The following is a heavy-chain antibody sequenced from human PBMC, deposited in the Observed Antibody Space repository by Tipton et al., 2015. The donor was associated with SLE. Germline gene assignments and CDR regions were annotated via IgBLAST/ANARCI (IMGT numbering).Heavy chain of an antibody. Sequence: TLSLTCAVSGGSISSYYWSWIRQPAGKGLEWIGRIYTSGSTNYNPSLTSRVTMSVDTSKNQFSLKLSSVTAADTAVYYCARAGIAVAGTLGYFDYWGQGTLVTVSS. CDR3: ARAGIAVAGTLGYFDY. J-gene: IGHJ4*02. V-gene: IGHV4-4*07. D-gene: IGHD6-19*01. CDR2: IYTSGST. CDR1: GGSISSYY.